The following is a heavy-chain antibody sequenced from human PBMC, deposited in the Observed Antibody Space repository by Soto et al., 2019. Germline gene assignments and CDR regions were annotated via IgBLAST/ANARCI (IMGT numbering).Heavy chain of an antibody. Sequence: QVQLVESGGGVVQPGRSLRLSCAASGFTFSSYAMHWVRQAPGKGLEWVAVISYDGSNKYYADSVKGRFTISRDNSKNTLDLQMNSLRAEDTAVYYCAREGGDDLPYYFDYWGQGTLVTVSS. CDR1: GFTFSSYA. D-gene: IGHD3-16*01. CDR3: AREGGDDLPYYFDY. J-gene: IGHJ4*02. CDR2: ISYDGSNK. V-gene: IGHV3-30-3*01.